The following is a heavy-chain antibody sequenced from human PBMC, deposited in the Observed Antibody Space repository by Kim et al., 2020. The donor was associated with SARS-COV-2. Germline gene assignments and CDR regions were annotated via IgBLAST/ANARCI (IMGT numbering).Heavy chain of an antibody. D-gene: IGHD6-19*01. J-gene: IGHJ6*03. CDR1: GGSFSGYY. V-gene: IGHV4-34*01. CDR2: INHSGST. Sequence: SETLSLTCAVYGGSFSGYYWSWIRQPPGKGLEWIGEINHSGSTNYNPSLKSRVTISVDTSKNQFSLKLGSVTAADTAVYYCARGTRQWLVRRPYYYYMDV. CDR3: ARGTRQWLVRRPYYYYMDV.